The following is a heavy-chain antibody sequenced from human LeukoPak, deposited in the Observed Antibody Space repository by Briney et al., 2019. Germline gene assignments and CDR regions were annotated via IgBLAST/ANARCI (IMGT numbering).Heavy chain of an antibody. CDR3: ARHFYGSGTYYHFDY. CDR1: GYSFPSYG. J-gene: IGHJ4*02. D-gene: IGHD3-10*01. V-gene: IGHV1-18*01. Sequence: ASVTVSCTASGYSFPSYGISWVRQAPGQGPEWMGWISPYNDNTNYAQKLQGRATLTTDTSTSTAYMELRSLRSDDTAVYYCARHFYGSGTYYHFDYWGQGTLVTVSS. CDR2: ISPYNDNT.